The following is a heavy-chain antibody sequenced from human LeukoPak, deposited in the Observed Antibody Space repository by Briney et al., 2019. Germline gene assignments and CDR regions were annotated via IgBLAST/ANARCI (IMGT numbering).Heavy chain of an antibody. CDR2: INPSGGST. J-gene: IGHJ3*02. Sequence: ASVKVSCTASGYTFTSYYMHWVRQAPGQGLEWMGMINPSGGSTSYAQKFQGRVTMTRDTSTSTVYMELSSLRSEDTAVYYCARDLLRGMTTVTTDAFDIWGQGTMVTVSS. CDR1: GYTFTSYY. CDR3: ARDLLRGMTTVTTDAFDI. D-gene: IGHD4-17*01. V-gene: IGHV1-46*01.